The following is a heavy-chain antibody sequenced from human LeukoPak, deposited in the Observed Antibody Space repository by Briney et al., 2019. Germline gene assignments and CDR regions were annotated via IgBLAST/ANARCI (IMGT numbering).Heavy chain of an antibody. CDR1: GGSFSDYY. Sequence: SETLSLTCAVYGGSFSDYYWSWIRQPPGKGLEWIGEINHSGSTNYNPSLKSRVTISVDTSKNQFSLKLSSVTAADTAVYYCASVTLGYFQHWGQGTLVTVSS. J-gene: IGHJ1*01. CDR2: INHSGST. D-gene: IGHD3-16*01. V-gene: IGHV4-34*01. CDR3: ASVTLGYFQH.